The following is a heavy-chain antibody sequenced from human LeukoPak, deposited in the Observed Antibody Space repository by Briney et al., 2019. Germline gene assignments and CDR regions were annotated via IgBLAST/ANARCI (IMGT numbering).Heavy chain of an antibody. V-gene: IGHV7-4-1*02. Sequence: ASVKVSCKASGYTFTSYSMNWVRQAPGQGLEYRGWINANTGNPTYAQGFTGRFVFSLDTSVSTAYLQISSLKAEDTAVYYCARDFPARDWFFDLWGRGTLVTVSS. J-gene: IGHJ2*01. CDR2: INANTGNP. CDR1: GYTFTSYS. CDR3: ARDFPARDWFFDL.